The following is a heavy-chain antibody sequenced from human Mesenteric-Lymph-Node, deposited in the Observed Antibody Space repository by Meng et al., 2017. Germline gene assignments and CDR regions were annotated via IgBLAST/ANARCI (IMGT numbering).Heavy chain of an antibody. CDR1: GGGFNGYY. D-gene: IGHD3-10*01. CDR3: ARGRFGDAANSYNWFDP. Sequence: QAQLQQWGAGLLQPSETPSLTCGGPGGGFNGYYWSWIRQPPGKGLEWIGEINHSGNTNYNPSLKSRVTISVDRSNNQFSLRLKSVSAADTAVYYCARGRFGDAANSYNWFDPWGQGTLVTVSS. V-gene: IGHV4-34*01. CDR2: INHSGNT. J-gene: IGHJ5*02.